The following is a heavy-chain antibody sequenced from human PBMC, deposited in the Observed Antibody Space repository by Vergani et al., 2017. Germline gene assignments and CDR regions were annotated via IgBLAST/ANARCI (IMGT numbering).Heavy chain of an antibody. J-gene: IGHJ4*02. CDR3: ASPGAGSSGRAFDY. V-gene: IGHV4-39*01. D-gene: IGHD6-19*01. Sequence: QVQLQQWGAGLLKPSETLSLTCTVSGGSISSGSYYWGWIRQPPGKGLEWIGSIYYSGSTYYNPSLKSRVTISVDTSKNQFSLKLSSVTAADAAVYYCASPGAGSSGRAFDYWGQGLLVTVSS. CDR2: IYYSGST. CDR1: GGSISSGSYY.